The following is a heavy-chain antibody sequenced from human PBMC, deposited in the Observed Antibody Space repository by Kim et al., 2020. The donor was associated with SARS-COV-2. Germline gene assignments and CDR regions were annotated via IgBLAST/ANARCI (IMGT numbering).Heavy chain of an antibody. Sequence: GGSLRLSCAASGITVSSNFMSWVRQAPGKGLEWISVIYSGGSTYYADSVKGRFSMSRDHSKNTAVLQMDSQRPEDTAVYYCASQPDSSRWYYYYYFMDV. CDR1: GITVSSNF. J-gene: IGHJ6*03. CDR3: ASQPDSSRWYYYYYFMDV. V-gene: IGHV3-66*04. CDR2: IYSGGST. D-gene: IGHD6-13*01.